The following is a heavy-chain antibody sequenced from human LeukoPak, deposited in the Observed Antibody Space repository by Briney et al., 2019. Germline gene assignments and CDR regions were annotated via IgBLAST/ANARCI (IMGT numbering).Heavy chain of an antibody. D-gene: IGHD6-19*01. Sequence: GGSLRLSCSASGFTFSSYSMNWVRQTPDKGLEWVANLKPDGGEDNYVDSVRGRFTISRDNAKSSLYLQMNSLRGEDTAVYSCVRGAGGGDFWGQGTLVTVSS. CDR2: LKPDGGED. CDR3: VRGAGGGDF. J-gene: IGHJ4*02. V-gene: IGHV3-7*04. CDR1: GFTFSSYS.